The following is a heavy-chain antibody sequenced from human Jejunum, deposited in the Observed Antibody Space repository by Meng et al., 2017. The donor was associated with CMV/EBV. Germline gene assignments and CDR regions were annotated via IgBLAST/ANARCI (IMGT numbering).Heavy chain of an antibody. CDR3: ARGRSASILFWFQP. D-gene: IGHD6-6*01. CDR2: INEDGGSK. V-gene: IGHV3-7*04. Sequence: GFPFNPNSMTWVRQAPGKGLEWVANINEDGGSKHYADSVKGRFTISRDNAKNFLYLQMNSLQVDDTAVYYCARGRSASILFWFQPWGQGTPVTVSS. J-gene: IGHJ5*02. CDR1: GFPFNPNS.